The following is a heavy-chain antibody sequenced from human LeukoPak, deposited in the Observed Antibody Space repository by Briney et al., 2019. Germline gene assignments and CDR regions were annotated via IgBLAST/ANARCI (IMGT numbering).Heavy chain of an antibody. J-gene: IGHJ5*02. V-gene: IGHV1-69*01. CDR2: IIPIFGTA. CDR3: ARDLXTYYDFWSGYPPHXFXP. D-gene: IGHD3-3*01. CDR1: GGTFSSYA. Sequence: GSSVKVSCKASGGTFSSYAISWVRQAPGQGFEWMGGIIPIFGTANYAQKFQGRVTITADESTSTAYMQLSSLRSEDTAVYYCARDLXTYYDFWSGYPPHXFXPXXQGTXXTV.